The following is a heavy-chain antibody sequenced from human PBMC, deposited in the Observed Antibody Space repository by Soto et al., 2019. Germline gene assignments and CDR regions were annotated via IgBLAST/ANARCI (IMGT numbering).Heavy chain of an antibody. J-gene: IGHJ4*02. CDR3: VKGSDVARQELDY. V-gene: IGHV3-30*18. CDR1: GFTFSNFG. Sequence: QVQLVESGGGVVQPGRSLRLSCAASGFTFSNFGMHWGRQAPGKGLEWVAAIPSDGSDKYYSDSVKGRFTISRDNSKTTLFLQMNSLRVEDTAVYYCVKGSDVARQELDYWGQGTLVTVSS. D-gene: IGHD3-3*01. CDR2: IPSDGSDK.